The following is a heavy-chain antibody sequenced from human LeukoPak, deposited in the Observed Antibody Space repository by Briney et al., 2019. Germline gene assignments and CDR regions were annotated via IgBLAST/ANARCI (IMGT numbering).Heavy chain of an antibody. J-gene: IGHJ6*02. Sequence: PSETLSLTCTVSGGSISSSSYYWGWIRQPPGKGLEWIGSIYYSGSTYYNPSLKSRVTISVNTSKNQFSLKLSSVTAADTAVYYCAREGLSTMVRGGDYYGMDVWGQGTTVTVSS. CDR3: AREGLSTMVRGGDYYGMDV. CDR1: GGSISSSSYY. D-gene: IGHD3-10*01. CDR2: IYYSGST. V-gene: IGHV4-39*02.